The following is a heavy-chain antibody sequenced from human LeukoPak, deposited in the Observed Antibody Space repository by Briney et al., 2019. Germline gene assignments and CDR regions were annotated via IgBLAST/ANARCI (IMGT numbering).Heavy chain of an antibody. CDR3: ARGPRYCSGTSCYEFDY. CDR1: GGSISSGSYY. Sequence: SQTLSLTCTVSGGSISSGSYYWSWIRQPAGKGLEWIGRIYTSGSTNYNPSLKSRVTISVDTSKNQFSLKLSSVTAADTAVYYCARGPRYCSGTSCYEFDYWGQGTPVTVSS. CDR2: IYTSGST. V-gene: IGHV4-61*02. J-gene: IGHJ4*02. D-gene: IGHD2-2*01.